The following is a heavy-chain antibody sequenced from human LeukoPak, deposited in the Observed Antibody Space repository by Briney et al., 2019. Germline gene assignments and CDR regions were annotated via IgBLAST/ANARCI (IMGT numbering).Heavy chain of an antibody. D-gene: IGHD6-19*01. V-gene: IGHV3-9*01. CDR3: ARDLRQWLVFDY. J-gene: IGHJ4*02. CDR2: ISGNSGSI. Sequence: GGSLRLSCAASGFRLTAYAMGWVRQAPGKGLEWVSGISGNSGSIGYADSVKGRFTISRDNAKNSLYLQMNSLRAEDTAVYYCARDLRQWLVFDYWGQGTLVTVSS. CDR1: GFRLTAYA.